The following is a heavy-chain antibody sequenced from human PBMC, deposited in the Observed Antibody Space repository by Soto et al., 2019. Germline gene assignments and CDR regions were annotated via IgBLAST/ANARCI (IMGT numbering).Heavy chain of an antibody. CDR2: MNPNSGNT. CDR3: ARSPLSLRWLPSSKRNMDV. D-gene: IGHD4-17*01. CDR1: GYTFTSYD. Sequence: ASVKVSCKASGYTFTSYDINWVRQATGQGLEWMGWMNPNSGNTGYAQKFQGRVTMTRNTSISTAYMELSSLRSEDTAVYYCARSPLSLRWLPSSKRNMDVWGKGTTVTVSS. V-gene: IGHV1-8*01. J-gene: IGHJ6*03.